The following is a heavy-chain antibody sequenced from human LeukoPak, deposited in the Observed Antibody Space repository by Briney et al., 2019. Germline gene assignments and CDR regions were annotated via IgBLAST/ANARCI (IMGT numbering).Heavy chain of an antibody. V-gene: IGHV1-69*13. D-gene: IGHD2-2*02. J-gene: IGHJ6*03. CDR2: IIPIFGTA. Sequence: SVKVSCKASGGTFSSYAISWVRQAPGQGLEWMGGIIPIFGTANYAQKFQGRVTITADESTSTAYMELSSLRSEDTAVYYCARARPYQLLYGSCYYYYMDVWGKGTTVTVSS. CDR3: ARARPYQLLYGSCYYYYMDV. CDR1: GGTFSSYA.